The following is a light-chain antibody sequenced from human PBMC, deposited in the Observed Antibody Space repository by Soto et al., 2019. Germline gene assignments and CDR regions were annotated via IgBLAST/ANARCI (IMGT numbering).Light chain of an antibody. CDR3: CSDAGMSALV. J-gene: IGLJ3*02. CDR1: SSDVGSYNL. Sequence: QSALTQPASVSGPPGQSITISCTGTSSDVGSYNLVSWYQQHPGTAPNVMIYDGSKRPSGVSNLSSGSTSGKTASLTTSGLPAEDEADYYCCSDAGMSALVFGGGTKVTVL. V-gene: IGLV2-23*01. CDR2: DGS.